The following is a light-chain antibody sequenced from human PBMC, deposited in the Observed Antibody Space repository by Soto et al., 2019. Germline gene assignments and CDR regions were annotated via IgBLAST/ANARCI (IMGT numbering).Light chain of an antibody. CDR3: NSYTLSRTVV. CDR2: EVT. V-gene: IGLV2-14*01. CDR1: SSDIGAHNF. Sequence: QSALTQPASVSGSPGQSITLSCAGTSSDIGAHNFVSWYQHHPGKAPKLIIYEVTKWPSGVSTRFSGSKAGNTASLTISGLQADDEADYYCNSYTLSRTVVFGGGTKLTVL. J-gene: IGLJ2*01.